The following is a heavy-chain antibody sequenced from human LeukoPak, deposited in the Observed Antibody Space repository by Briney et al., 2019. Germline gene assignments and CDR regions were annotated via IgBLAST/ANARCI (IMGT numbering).Heavy chain of an antibody. V-gene: IGHV3-74*01. D-gene: IGHD5-24*01. Sequence: GGSLRLSCAASGFTFSSYWMHWVRQAPGKGLVWVSRINSDGSSTSYADSVKGRFTISRDNAKNTLYLQMNSLRAEDTAVYYCAREAVATATIDYCFDYWGQGTLVTVSS. CDR1: GFTFSSYW. J-gene: IGHJ4*02. CDR3: AREAVATATIDYCFDY. CDR2: INSDGSST.